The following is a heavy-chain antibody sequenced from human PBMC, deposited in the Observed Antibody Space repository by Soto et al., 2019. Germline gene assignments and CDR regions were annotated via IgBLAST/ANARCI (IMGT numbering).Heavy chain of an antibody. D-gene: IGHD2-21*01. J-gene: IGHJ5*02. CDR1: GGSMNAHF. Sequence: SETLSLTCTVSGGSMNAHFCNWLRQPPGKGLEWIGEINHSGNTNYNPSLRSRVTISIDTSKNQLSLNLRSVSAADTAVYYCARGMGEFDAWGQGTPVTVSS. CDR2: INHSGNT. V-gene: IGHV4-34*01. CDR3: ARGMGEFDA.